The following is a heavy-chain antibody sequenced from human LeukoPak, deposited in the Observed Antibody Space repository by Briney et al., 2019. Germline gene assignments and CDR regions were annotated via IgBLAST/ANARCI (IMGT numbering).Heavy chain of an antibody. CDR2: ISAYNGNT. V-gene: IGHV1-18*01. Sequence: EASVKVSCKASGYTFTSYGISWVRQAPGQGLEWMGWISAYNGNTNYAQKLQGRVTMTTDTSTSTAYMELRSLRSDDTAVYYCARDNRVVAATWVIYWFDPWGQGTLVTVSS. CDR1: GYTFTSYG. CDR3: ARDNRVVAATWVIYWFDP. D-gene: IGHD2-15*01. J-gene: IGHJ5*02.